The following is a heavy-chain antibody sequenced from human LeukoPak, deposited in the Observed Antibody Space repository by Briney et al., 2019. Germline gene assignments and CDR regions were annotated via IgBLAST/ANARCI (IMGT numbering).Heavy chain of an antibody. V-gene: IGHV3-7*01. CDR1: GFSFSSYW. J-gene: IGHJ6*03. D-gene: IGHD3-10*01. CDR2: IRQDESER. Sequence: PGGSLRLSCEGSGFSFSSYWMTWVRQLPGKGPKWVANIRQDESERYFADSVKGRFTISRDNAKKSVYLHMSSLRAEDTALYYCARLSAYYYGSYFYYYMDVWGKGTTVTVSS. CDR3: ARLSAYYYGSYFYYYMDV.